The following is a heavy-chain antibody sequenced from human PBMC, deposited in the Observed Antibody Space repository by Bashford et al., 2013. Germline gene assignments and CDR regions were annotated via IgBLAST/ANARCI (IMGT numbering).Heavy chain of an antibody. D-gene: IGHD3-3*01. CDR2: VNSDGSWT. J-gene: IGHJ4*01. CDR1: GFTLSDYW. CDR3: ARDPWIGVAA. Sequence: GGSLRLSCAASGFTLSDYWMHWVRQAPGKGLVWVSRVNSDGSWTDYADSVEGRFTISRDNAKNTLYLQMNSLRADDTAVYYCARDPWIGVAAWGHGTLVTVSS. V-gene: IGHV3-74*01.